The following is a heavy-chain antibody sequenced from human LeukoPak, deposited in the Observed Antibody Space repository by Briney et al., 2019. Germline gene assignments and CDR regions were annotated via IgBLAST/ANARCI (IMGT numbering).Heavy chain of an antibody. Sequence: GGSLRLSCAASGFIFSTYGMYWVRQAPGKGLEWVAFIRHDGSIKNYADSVKGRSTISRDNSKNTLYLQMNSLRAEDTAVYYCAKDQPLIPAAIDYWGQGTLVTVSS. CDR3: AKDQPLIPAAIDY. V-gene: IGHV3-30*02. CDR2: IRHDGSIK. CDR1: GFIFSTYG. D-gene: IGHD2-2*01. J-gene: IGHJ4*02.